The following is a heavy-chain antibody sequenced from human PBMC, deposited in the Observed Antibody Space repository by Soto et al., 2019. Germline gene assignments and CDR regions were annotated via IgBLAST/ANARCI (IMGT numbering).Heavy chain of an antibody. D-gene: IGHD5-12*01. CDR1: GFTFSSYG. CDR3: AKTTKSWLRSGDAFDI. Sequence: GGSLRLSCAASGFTFSSYGMHWVRQAPGKGLEWVAVISYDGSNKYYADSVKGRFTISRDNSKNTLYLQMNSLRAEDTAVYYCAKTTKSWLRSGDAFDIWGQGTMVTVSS. CDR2: ISYDGSNK. V-gene: IGHV3-30*18. J-gene: IGHJ3*02.